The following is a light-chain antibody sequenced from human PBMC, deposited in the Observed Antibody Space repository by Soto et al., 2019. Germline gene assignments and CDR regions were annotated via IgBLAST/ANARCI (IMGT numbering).Light chain of an antibody. V-gene: IGKV1-5*03. CDR3: QHYNSYSEA. CDR2: KAS. Sequence: DIQMTQSPSTLSASVGDRVTITCRASQSISSWLAWYQQKQGKAXKLXIYKASTLKSGVPSRFSGSGSGTELTLTISSLQPDDFETYYCQHYNSYSEAFGQGTKVDIK. CDR1: QSISSW. J-gene: IGKJ1*01.